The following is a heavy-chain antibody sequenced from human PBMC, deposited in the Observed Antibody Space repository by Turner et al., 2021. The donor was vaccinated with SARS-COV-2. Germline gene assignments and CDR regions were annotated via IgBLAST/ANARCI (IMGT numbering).Heavy chain of an antibody. D-gene: IGHD3-9*01. CDR1: GYIFTGYY. CDR3: ARDSAHDILIVTGGY. CDR2: LNNTSGGT. Sequence: QVQLVQSGAEVKKPGASVRVSCKASGYIFTGYYLHGVRQAPGQGRDGMAWLNNTSGGTTDEQKFQGRGIMTRDKSISSAYMVLSRMRTDDKAVEYCARDSAHDILIVTGGYWGQGTLVTVSS. J-gene: IGHJ4*02. V-gene: IGHV1-2*02.